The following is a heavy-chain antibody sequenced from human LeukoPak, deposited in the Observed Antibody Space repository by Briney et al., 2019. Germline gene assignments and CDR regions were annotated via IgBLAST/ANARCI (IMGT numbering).Heavy chain of an antibody. CDR3: AREVSARDGSLGRPFDY. V-gene: IGHV4-4*07. CDR1: GGSTTDHF. D-gene: IGHD5-24*01. Sequence: PSETLSLTCTVSGGSTTDHFWSWIRQPAGKGLEWIGRIYSSGSTNYNASLKSRVTMSVDTSKNQFSLKLSSVTAADTAVYYCAREVSARDGSLGRPFDYWGQGTLVTVSS. J-gene: IGHJ4*02. CDR2: IYSSGST.